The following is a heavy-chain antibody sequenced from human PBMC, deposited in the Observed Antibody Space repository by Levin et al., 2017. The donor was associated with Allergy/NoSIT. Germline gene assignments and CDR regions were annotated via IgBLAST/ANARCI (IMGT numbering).Heavy chain of an antibody. CDR3: ARHNLWGFDY. D-gene: IGHD7-27*01. CDR1: GYSFTTYW. Sequence: GESLKISCKASGYSFTTYWIGWVRQTPGKGLEWMGIVHPGNSATLYSPSFQVQVTVSEDKSISTAYLHWSSLKASDTAMYYCARHNLWGFDYWGQGAPVTVSS. V-gene: IGHV5-51*01. CDR2: VHPGNSAT. J-gene: IGHJ4*02.